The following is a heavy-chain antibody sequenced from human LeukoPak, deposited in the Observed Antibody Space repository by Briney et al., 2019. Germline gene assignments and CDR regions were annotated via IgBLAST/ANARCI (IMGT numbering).Heavy chain of an antibody. D-gene: IGHD3-22*01. J-gene: IGHJ4*02. V-gene: IGHV3-23*01. CDR1: GFTFSSYA. CDR2: ISGSGGST. Sequence: PGGSLRLSCAASGFTFSSYAMSWVRQAPGKGLEWVSAISGSGGSTYYADSVKGRFTISRDNSKNSLNLQMNNLRAEDTAVYYCVRDPPRYYDFWGQGALVTVSS. CDR3: VRDPPRYYDF.